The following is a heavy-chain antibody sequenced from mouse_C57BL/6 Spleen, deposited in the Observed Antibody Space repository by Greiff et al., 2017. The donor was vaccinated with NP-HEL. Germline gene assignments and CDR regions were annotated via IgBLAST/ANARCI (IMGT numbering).Heavy chain of an antibody. CDR3: ARDNPGGYFDY. CDR1: GYSITSGYY. Sequence: EVQLQQSGPGLVKPSQSLSLTCSVTGYSITSGYYWNWIRQFPGNKLEWMGYISYDGSNNYNPSLKNRISITRDTSKNQFFLKLNSVTTEDTATYYCARDNPGGYFDYGGQGTTLTVSS. J-gene: IGHJ2*01. V-gene: IGHV3-6*01. CDR2: ISYDGSN.